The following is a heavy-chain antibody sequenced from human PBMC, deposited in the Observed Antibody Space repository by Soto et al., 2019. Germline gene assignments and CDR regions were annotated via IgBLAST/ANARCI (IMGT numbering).Heavy chain of an antibody. Sequence: QVTLKESGPVLVKPTETLTLTCTVSGFSLSNARMGVSWIRQPPGKALEWLAHIFSNDEKCYSTSLKSRLTITKDTAKSPVVLTMTIMDPVDTATYYCARFTFDYSNYYYYGMDVWGQGTTVTVSS. V-gene: IGHV2-26*01. D-gene: IGHD4-4*01. CDR3: ARFTFDYSNYYYYGMDV. CDR1: GFSLSNARMG. CDR2: IFSNDEK. J-gene: IGHJ6*02.